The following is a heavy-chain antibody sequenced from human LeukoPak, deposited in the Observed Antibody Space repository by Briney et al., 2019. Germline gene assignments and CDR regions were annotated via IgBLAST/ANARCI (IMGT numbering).Heavy chain of an antibody. CDR3: GKVVSRDYGWGSYGAFDI. D-gene: IGHD3-10*01. J-gene: IGHJ3*02. V-gene: IGHV3-30*02. CDR2: IRYDGSNK. Sequence: GGSLRLSCTASGFTFSSYGMRWVRQAPPRGLEGGTCIRYDGSNKYYTDSVKGRFTISRDNSKNTLYLQMNSLRAEDRAVYCCGKVVSRDYGWGSYGAFDIWGQGTMVTVSS. CDR1: GFTFSSYG.